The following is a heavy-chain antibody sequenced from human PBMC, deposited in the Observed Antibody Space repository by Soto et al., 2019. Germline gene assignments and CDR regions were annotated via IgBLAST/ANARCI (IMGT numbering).Heavy chain of an antibody. CDR1: GFTFSSYG. J-gene: IGHJ6*02. V-gene: IGHV3-30*18. Sequence: QVQLVESGGGVVQPGRSLRLSCAASGFTFSSYGMHWVRQAPGKGREWVAVISYDGSNKYYADSVKGRFTIYRDNSKNTLYLQMNSLRAEDTAVYYCAKDHFEGGAGSYQPFYYYDGMDVWGQGTTVTVSS. CDR2: ISYDGSNK. CDR3: AKDHFEGGAGSYQPFYYYDGMDV. D-gene: IGHD3-10*01.